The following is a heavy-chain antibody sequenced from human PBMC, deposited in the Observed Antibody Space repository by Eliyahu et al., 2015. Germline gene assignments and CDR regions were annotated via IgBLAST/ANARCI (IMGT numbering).Heavy chain of an antibody. V-gene: IGHV3-33*01. CDR2: IWYDGSNQ. D-gene: IGHD4-23*01. CDR1: GXXFSXSA. J-gene: IGHJ4*02. CDR3: ARDHDYSGNYLED. Sequence: QVELVESGGXVVQPGXSLRLSCAASGXXFSXSAMXWVRXAPGKGLEWVAIIWYDGSNQYYADSVKGRFTVSRDNSKNTVSLQMNSLRGEDTAIYYCARDHDYSGNYLEDWGQGTLVAVSS.